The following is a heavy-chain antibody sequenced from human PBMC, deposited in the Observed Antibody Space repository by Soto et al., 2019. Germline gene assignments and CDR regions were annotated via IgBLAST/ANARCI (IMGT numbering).Heavy chain of an antibody. J-gene: IGHJ4*02. CDR1: GGSISSGGYY. V-gene: IGHV4-31*02. D-gene: IGHD2-15*01. CDR3: ARHIASQYCSVNSCYGPFDY. CDR2: IYYSGST. Sequence: SETLSLTCTVSGGSISSGGYYWSWIRQHPGKGLEWIGYIYYSGSTYYNPSLKSRVTISVDTSKNQLSLKLTSVTAADTAIYYCARHIASQYCSVNSCYGPFDYWGQGPLVTVSS.